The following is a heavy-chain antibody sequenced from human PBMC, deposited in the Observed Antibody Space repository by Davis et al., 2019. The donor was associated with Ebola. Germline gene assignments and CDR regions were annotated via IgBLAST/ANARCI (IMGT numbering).Heavy chain of an antibody. J-gene: IGHJ4*02. CDR2: ISSSSSYI. CDR1: GFTFSSYS. CDR3: ARDFEGGFDY. V-gene: IGHV3-21*01. D-gene: IGHD3-16*01. Sequence: GESLKISCAASGFTFSSYSMNWVRQAPGKGLEWVSSISSSSSYIYYADSVKGRFTISRDNAKNSLYLQMNSLRAEDTAVYYCARDFEGGFDYWGQGTLVAVSS.